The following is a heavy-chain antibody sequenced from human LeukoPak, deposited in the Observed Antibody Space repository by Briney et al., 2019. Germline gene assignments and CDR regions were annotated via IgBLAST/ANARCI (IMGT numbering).Heavy chain of an antibody. CDR3: ARASSGSYRLDY. CDR2: ISVTGGST. CDR1: GFTFSTYA. D-gene: IGHD1-26*01. Sequence: GGSLRLSCAASGFTFSTYALIWVRQAPGKGLEWVSAISVTGGSTFYADSVRRRLTISRDNSKNTLYLQMSSLRAEDTAVYYCARASSGSYRLDYWGQGTLVTVSS. V-gene: IGHV3-23*01. J-gene: IGHJ4*02.